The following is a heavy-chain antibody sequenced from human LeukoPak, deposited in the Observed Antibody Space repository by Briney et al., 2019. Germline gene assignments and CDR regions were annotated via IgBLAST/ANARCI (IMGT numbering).Heavy chain of an antibody. V-gene: IGHV1-2*02. CDR3: ARARPPLSVVGGLCDY. D-gene: IGHD2-15*01. J-gene: IGHJ4*02. CDR2: INPNSGGT. CDR1: GYTFTGYY. Sequence: ASVKVSCKASGYTFTGYYMHWVRQAPGQGLEWMGWINPNSGGTNYAQKFQGRVTMTRDTSISTAYKELSSLRSDDTAVYYCARARPPLSVVGGLCDYWGQGTLVTVSS.